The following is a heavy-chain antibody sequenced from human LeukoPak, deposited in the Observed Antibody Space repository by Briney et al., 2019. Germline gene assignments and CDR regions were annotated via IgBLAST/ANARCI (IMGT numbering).Heavy chain of an antibody. CDR2: IKQAGSEK. V-gene: IGHV3-7*03. J-gene: IGHJ6*02. Sequence: GGSLRLSCAASGFTFSSYWMSWVRQAPGKGLEWVANIKQAGSEKYYVDSVKGRFTISRDNAKNSLYLQMNSLRAEDTAVYYCARDRVGGPYYYYGMDVWGQGTTVTVSS. CDR1: GFTFSSYW. D-gene: IGHD4-23*01. CDR3: ARDRVGGPYYYYGMDV.